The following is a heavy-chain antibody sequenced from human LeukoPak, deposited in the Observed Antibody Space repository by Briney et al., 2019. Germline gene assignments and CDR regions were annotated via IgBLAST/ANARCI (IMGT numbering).Heavy chain of an antibody. CDR2: IYHSGST. CDR3: ARHYLYDTSGDGTYYFDY. Sequence: PSETLSLTCIVSGYSINSGYHWGWIRQPPGQGLEWIVSIYHSGSTYYNPSLKSRVTISIDTSKNQFSLKLSSVTAADTAVYYCARHYLYDTSGDGTYYFDYWGQGTLVTVSS. J-gene: IGHJ4*02. V-gene: IGHV4-38-2*02. D-gene: IGHD3-22*01. CDR1: GYSINSGYH.